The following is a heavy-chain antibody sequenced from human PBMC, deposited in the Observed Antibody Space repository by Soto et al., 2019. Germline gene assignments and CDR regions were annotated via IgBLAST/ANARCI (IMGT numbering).Heavy chain of an antibody. CDR2: MNPNSGNT. D-gene: IGHD1-7*01. V-gene: IGHV1-8*01. CDR1: GYTFTSYD. CDR3: ARGITGTTFAFYYYYYMDV. J-gene: IGHJ6*03. Sequence: GASVKVSCKASGYTFTSYDINWVRQATGQGLEWMGWMNPNSGNTGYAQKFQGRVTMTRNTSISTAYMELSSLRSEDTAVYYCARGITGTTFAFYYYYYMDVWGKGTTVTVSS.